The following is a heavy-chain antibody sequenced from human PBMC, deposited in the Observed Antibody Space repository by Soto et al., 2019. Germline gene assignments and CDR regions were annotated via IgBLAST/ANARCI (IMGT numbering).Heavy chain of an antibody. D-gene: IGHD3-22*01. CDR3: AAAGTYYYDSSGYRPFDY. Sequence: SVKVSCKASGFTFTSSAVQWVRQARGQRLEWIGWIVVGSGNTNYAQKFQERVTITRDMSTSTAYMELSSLRSEDTAVYYCAAAGTYYYDSSGYRPFDYWGQGTLVTVSS. V-gene: IGHV1-58*01. CDR2: IVVGSGNT. CDR1: GFTFTSSA. J-gene: IGHJ4*02.